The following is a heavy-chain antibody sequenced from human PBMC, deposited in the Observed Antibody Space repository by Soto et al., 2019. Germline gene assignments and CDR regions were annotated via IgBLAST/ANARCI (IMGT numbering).Heavy chain of an antibody. CDR2: ISYDGSNK. D-gene: IGHD3-3*01. V-gene: IGHV3-30*18. J-gene: IGHJ6*02. CDR3: AKDRVTIFGVAPGSYYYYYGMDV. Sequence: PGGSLRLSCAASGFTFSSYGMHWVRQAPGKGLEWVAVISYDGSNKYYADSVKGRFTISRDNSKNTLYLQMNSLRAEDTAVYYCAKDRVTIFGVAPGSYYYYYGMDVWGQGTTVTVSS. CDR1: GFTFSSYG.